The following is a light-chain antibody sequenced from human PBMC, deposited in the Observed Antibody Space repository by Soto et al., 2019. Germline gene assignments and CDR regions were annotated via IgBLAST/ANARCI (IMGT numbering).Light chain of an antibody. V-gene: IGKV1-5*01. J-gene: IGKJ2*01. Sequence: DIQMTQSPSTVSASVGDRVTITCRASQSLSGWLAWYQQKPGKAPKLLISDASDLESGVPSRFSGSGSGTEFTLTLSSLQPDDFATYYCQQYHTYPYTFGQGTKLEIK. CDR1: QSLSGW. CDR3: QQYHTYPYT. CDR2: DAS.